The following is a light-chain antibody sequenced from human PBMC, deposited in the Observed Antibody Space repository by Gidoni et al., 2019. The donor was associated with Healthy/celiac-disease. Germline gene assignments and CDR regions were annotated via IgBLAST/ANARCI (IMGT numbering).Light chain of an antibody. V-gene: IGKV1-39*01. J-gene: IGKJ3*01. Sequence: DIQMTQSPSSLSASVGDRVTITCRASQSISSYLDWYQQKPGKAPKLLIYGASNLQSGVPSRFSGSGSGTDFTLTISSLQPEDFATYYCQQSYSTRVTFGPGTKVDIK. CDR1: QSISSY. CDR2: GAS. CDR3: QQSYSTRVT.